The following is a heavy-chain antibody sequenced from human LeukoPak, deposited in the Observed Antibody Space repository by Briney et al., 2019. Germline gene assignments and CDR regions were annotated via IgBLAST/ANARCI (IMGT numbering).Heavy chain of an antibody. V-gene: IGHV1-2*02. CDR1: GYTFTGYY. Sequence: SVKVSCKASGYTFTGYYMHWVRQAPGQGLEWMGWINPNSGGTNYAQKFQGRVTMTRDTSISTAYMELSSLRSEDTAVYYCARPASIAVAGTRGYCMDVWGKGTTVTVSS. D-gene: IGHD6-19*01. J-gene: IGHJ6*03. CDR3: ARPASIAVAGTRGYCMDV. CDR2: INPNSGGT.